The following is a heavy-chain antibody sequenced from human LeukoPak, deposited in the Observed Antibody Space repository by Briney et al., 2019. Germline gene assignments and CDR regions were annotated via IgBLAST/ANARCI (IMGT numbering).Heavy chain of an antibody. CDR3: ARDRCSGGGCYYYYMDV. Sequence: GGSLRLSCAASGFIFDDYGMSWVRQAPGKGLEWVSAISGSGGSTYYADSVKGRFTISRDNAKNSLYLQMNSLRAEDTAVYYCARDRCSGGGCYYYYMDVWGKGTTVTISS. D-gene: IGHD2-15*01. J-gene: IGHJ6*03. V-gene: IGHV3-23*01. CDR1: GFIFDDYG. CDR2: ISGSGGST.